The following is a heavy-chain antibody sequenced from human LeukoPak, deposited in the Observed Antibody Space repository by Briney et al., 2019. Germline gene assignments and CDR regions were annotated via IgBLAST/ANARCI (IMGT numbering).Heavy chain of an antibody. CDR3: ARDSREGTTWDDNLDI. J-gene: IGHJ3*02. CDR1: GDSISTYY. CDR2: INYSGTT. V-gene: IGHV4-59*01. D-gene: IGHD1-7*01. Sequence: SETLSLTCTVSGDSISTYYWSWIRQPPGKGLEWIGNINYSGTTNYNPSLKSRVTISVDMSKNQFSLKMTSVTAADTAVYYCARDSREGTTWDDNLDIRGQGTMVTVS.